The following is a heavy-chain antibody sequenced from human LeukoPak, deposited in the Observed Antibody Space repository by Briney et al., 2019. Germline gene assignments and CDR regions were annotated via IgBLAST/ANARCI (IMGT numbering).Heavy chain of an antibody. Sequence: PSQTLSLTCTVSGGSISSGSYYWSWIRQPAGKGLEWIGRIYTSGSTNYNPSLKSRVTISVDTSKNQFSLKLSSVTAADTAVYYCASGIAAAGMRGLDPXYXXXXXQXXLV. V-gene: IGHV4-61*02. D-gene: IGHD6-13*01. CDR1: GGSISSGSYY. J-gene: IGHJ4*02. CDR2: IYTSGST. CDR3: ASGIAAAGMRGLDPXYXXX.